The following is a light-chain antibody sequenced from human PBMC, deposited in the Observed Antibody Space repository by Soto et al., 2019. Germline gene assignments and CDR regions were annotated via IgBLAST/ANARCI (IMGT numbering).Light chain of an antibody. Sequence: DIQMTQSPSSLSASVGDRVTITCRASQNIFSYLSWYQHKPGKAPELLIYAASSLQSGVPSRFSGSGSGTAFALTISSLQPEDFATFYCQQSYSVPHTFGQGTKLEI. J-gene: IGKJ2*01. V-gene: IGKV1-39*01. CDR2: AAS. CDR3: QQSYSVPHT. CDR1: QNIFSY.